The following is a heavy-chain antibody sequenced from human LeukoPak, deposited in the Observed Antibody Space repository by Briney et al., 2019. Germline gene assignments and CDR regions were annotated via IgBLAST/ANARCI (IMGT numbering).Heavy chain of an antibody. CDR3: TRDSGYSFDY. CDR1: GSTFGDYA. Sequence: GGSLRLSCAVSGSTFGDYAMSWVRQAPGKGREWVGFIRSNTYGGTTEYAASVKGRFTVSRDDSKSIAYLQMNSLKTEDTAVYYCTRDSGYSFDYWGQGTLVTVSS. D-gene: IGHD1-1*01. CDR2: IRSNTYGGTT. V-gene: IGHV3-49*04. J-gene: IGHJ4*02.